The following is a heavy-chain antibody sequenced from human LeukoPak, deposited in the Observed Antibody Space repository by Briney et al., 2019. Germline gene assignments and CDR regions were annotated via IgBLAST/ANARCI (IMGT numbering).Heavy chain of an antibody. CDR2: IRTDDST. J-gene: IGHJ4*02. Sequence: GGSLRLSCAASGFTFSSYAMSWVRLAPGKGLEWVSAIRTDDSTYFADSVKGRFTISRDNSKNTVYLQMNSLRAEDTAVYYCAKYTWGGSCWHYFDYWGQGTLVTVSS. V-gene: IGHV3-23*01. CDR3: AKYTWGGSCWHYFDY. D-gene: IGHD6-19*01. CDR1: GFTFSSYA.